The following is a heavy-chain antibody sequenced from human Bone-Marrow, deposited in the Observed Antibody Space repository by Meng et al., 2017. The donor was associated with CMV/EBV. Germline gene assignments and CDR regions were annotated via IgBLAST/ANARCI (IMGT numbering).Heavy chain of an antibody. J-gene: IGHJ6*02. D-gene: IGHD3-3*01. V-gene: IGHV4-31*03. CDR2: IYYSGST. Sequence: LRLSYTVSGGSISSGGYYWSWIRQHPGKGLEWIGYIYYSGSTYYNPSLKSRVTISIDTSKNQFSLKLSSVTAADTAVYYCARERELTIFGVVTDYYGMDVWGQGTTVTVSS. CDR3: ARERELTIFGVVTDYYGMDV. CDR1: GGSISSGGYY.